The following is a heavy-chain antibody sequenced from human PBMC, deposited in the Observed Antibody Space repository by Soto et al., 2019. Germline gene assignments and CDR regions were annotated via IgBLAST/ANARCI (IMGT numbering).Heavy chain of an antibody. CDR2: IWYDGSNQ. CDR1: GFTFSSYG. J-gene: IGHJ4*02. CDR3: ARARKRESSCRADEYEYRSFDY. V-gene: IGHV3-33*01. Sequence: QVQLVESGGGVVQPGRSLRLSCAASGFTFSSYGMHWVRQPPGKELEWVAVIWYDGSNQYYADSVKGRFTISSDNYKNTLDLQMNSQGAADTSVYFCARARKRESSCRADEYEYRSFDYGGQGTLVTVSS. D-gene: IGHD5-12*01.